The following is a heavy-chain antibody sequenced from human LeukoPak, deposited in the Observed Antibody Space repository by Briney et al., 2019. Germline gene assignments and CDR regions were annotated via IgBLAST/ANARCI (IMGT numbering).Heavy chain of an antibody. V-gene: IGHV3-23*01. D-gene: IGHD5-12*01. Sequence: PGTSLRLSCAASGLTLTNYGMHWVRQAPGKGLEWVSLIASSGLNTYYADSVRGRFTISRDNSKNTLSLQMNSLRVEDTAIYYCARDIELSTWGLGTLVTVSS. J-gene: IGHJ3*01. CDR3: ARDIELST. CDR2: IASSGLNT. CDR1: GLTLTNYG.